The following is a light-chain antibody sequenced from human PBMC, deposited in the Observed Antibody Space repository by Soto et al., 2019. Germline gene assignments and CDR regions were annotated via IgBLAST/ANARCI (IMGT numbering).Light chain of an antibody. Sequence: EIVLTQSPGTLSLSPGERATLSCRASQSVSSSYLAWYQQKPGQAPRLLIYGASSRATGIPDRFSGSGSGTDFTLTISRLEPEDFAVYYCQQYGLSPKTFGQGTKVEIK. CDR2: GAS. CDR1: QSVSSSY. J-gene: IGKJ1*01. V-gene: IGKV3-20*01. CDR3: QQYGLSPKT.